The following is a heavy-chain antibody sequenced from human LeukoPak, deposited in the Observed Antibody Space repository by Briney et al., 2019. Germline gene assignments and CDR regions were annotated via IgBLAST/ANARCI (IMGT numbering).Heavy chain of an antibody. Sequence: GASVKVSCKASGYTFTGYYMHWVRQAPGQGLEWMGWINPNSGGTNYAQKFQGRVTMTRDTSISTAYMELSRLRSDDTAVYYCVGVNSSGYYYFDYWGQGTLVTVSS. V-gene: IGHV1-2*02. CDR2: INPNSGGT. J-gene: IGHJ4*02. D-gene: IGHD3-22*01. CDR1: GYTFTGYY. CDR3: VGVNSSGYYYFDY.